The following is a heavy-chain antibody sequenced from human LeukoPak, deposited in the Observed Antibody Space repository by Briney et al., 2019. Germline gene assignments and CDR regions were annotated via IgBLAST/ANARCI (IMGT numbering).Heavy chain of an antibody. Sequence: GGSLRFSCAASGFTCSSYAMHWVRQAPGKGLEWVVVISYDGRNKYYADSVKGRFTIYRSNSKNTLDLQMNSLRAEDTAVYYWAGEKPGCYRRGSFDYWGQGTLVTVSS. V-gene: IGHV3-30*04. CDR1: GFTCSSYA. D-gene: IGHD6-19*01. CDR2: ISYDGRNK. J-gene: IGHJ4*02. CDR3: AGEKPGCYRRGSFDY.